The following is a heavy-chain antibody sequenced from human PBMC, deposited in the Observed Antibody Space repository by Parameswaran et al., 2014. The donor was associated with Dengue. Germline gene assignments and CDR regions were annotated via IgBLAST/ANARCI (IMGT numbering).Heavy chain of an antibody. V-gene: IGHV4-34*01. D-gene: IGHD6-6*01. CDR3: ARAQESSSNGHDY. J-gene: IGHJ4*02. CDR2: INHSGST. Sequence: VRQAPGKGLEWIGEINHSGSTNYNPSLKSRVTISVDTSKNQFSLKLSSVTAADTAVYYCARAQESSSNGHDYWGQGTLVTVSS.